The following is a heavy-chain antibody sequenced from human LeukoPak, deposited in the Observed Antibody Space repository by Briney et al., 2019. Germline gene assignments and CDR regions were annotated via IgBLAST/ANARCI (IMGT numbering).Heavy chain of an antibody. CDR2: ISSSGSIM. Sequence: GGSLRLSCAASGFTFSSYEMNWVRQAPGKGLEWVSYISSSGSIMYYADSVKGRFTISRDNAKNSLYLQMNSLRAEDTTVYFCASGTLLQHRKTVFSAFDYWGQGTLVTVSS. CDR1: GFTFSSYE. V-gene: IGHV3-48*03. J-gene: IGHJ4*02. CDR3: ASGTLLQHRKTVFSAFDY. D-gene: IGHD3-22*01.